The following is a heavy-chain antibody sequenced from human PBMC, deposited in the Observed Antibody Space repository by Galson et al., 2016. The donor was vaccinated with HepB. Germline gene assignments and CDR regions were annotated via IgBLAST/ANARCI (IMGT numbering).Heavy chain of an antibody. V-gene: IGHV4-39*07. CDR3: AREELGTYGPMRGYYYYYMDV. D-gene: IGHD7-27*01. CDR1: GGSISSSGSH. J-gene: IGHJ6*03. CDR2: IHHSGTT. Sequence: SETLSLTCTVSGGSISSSGSHWGWLRQPPGKGLEWIGTIHHSGTTYYNPSLKSRVTISVDTSKNQFSLKLTSVTAADTAVYYCAREELGTYGPMRGYYYYYMDVWGKGTTVTVSS.